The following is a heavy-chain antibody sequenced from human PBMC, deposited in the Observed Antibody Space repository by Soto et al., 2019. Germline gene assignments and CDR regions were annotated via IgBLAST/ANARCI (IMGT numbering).Heavy chain of an antibody. CDR1: GFTFGDYA. V-gene: IGHV3-49*05. Sequence: EVQLVESGGGLVKPGRSLRLSCTASGFTFGDYAMSWFRQAPGKGLEWVGFIRSKAYGGTTEYAASVKGRFTISRDDSKSIAYLQMNSLKTEDTAVYYCTRETVVTIFGVVTSLYYFDYWGQGTLVTVSS. D-gene: IGHD3-3*01. CDR3: TRETVVTIFGVVTSLYYFDY. CDR2: IRSKAYGGTT. J-gene: IGHJ4*02.